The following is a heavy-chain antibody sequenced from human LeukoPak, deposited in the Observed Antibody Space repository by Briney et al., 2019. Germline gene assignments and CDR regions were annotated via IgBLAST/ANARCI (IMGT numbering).Heavy chain of an antibody. CDR1: GRSISSASYY. J-gene: IGHJ5*02. Sequence: PSETLSLTCTVSGRSISSASYYWGWIRRPAGNGLEWLGRIYTSGSTNYNPSLHSRATISVDTTQNQFSLKLSSMTGADTAVYYCAKGRTSIAAAGFWFDPWGQGNLVTVSS. V-gene: IGHV4-61*02. CDR3: AKGRTSIAAAGFWFDP. CDR2: IYTSGST. D-gene: IGHD6-13*01.